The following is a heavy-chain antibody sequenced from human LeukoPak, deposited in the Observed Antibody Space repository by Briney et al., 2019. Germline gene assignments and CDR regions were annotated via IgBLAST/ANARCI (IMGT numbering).Heavy chain of an antibody. D-gene: IGHD3-10*02. V-gene: IGHV3-7*01. CDR2: IKKDGSEK. CDR3: AELGITMIGGV. CDR1: GFTFSSYF. J-gene: IGHJ6*04. Sequence: GGSLRLSCAASGFTFSSYFMSWVRQAPGKGLEWVANIKKDGSEKYYVDSVKGRFTISRDNAKNSLYLQMNSLRAEDTAVYYCAELGITMIGGVWGKGTTVTISS.